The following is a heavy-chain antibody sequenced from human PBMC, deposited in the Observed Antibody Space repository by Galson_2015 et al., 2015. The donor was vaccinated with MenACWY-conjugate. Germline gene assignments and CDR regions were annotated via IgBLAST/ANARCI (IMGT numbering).Heavy chain of an antibody. CDR3: TTEDGYCSSTSCYRDLSHY. D-gene: IGHD2-2*02. Sequence: SLRLSCAASGFTFSNAWMNWVRQAPGKGLEWVGRIKSKTDGGTTDYAAPVKGRFTISRDDSKNTLYLQMNSLKTEDTAVYYCTTEDGYCSSTSCYRDLSHYWGQGTLVTVSS. V-gene: IGHV3-15*07. CDR1: GFTFSNAW. CDR2: IKSKTDGGTT. J-gene: IGHJ4*02.